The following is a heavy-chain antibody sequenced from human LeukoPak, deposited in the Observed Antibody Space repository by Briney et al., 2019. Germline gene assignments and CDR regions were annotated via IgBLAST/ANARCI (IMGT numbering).Heavy chain of an antibody. CDR1: GVSISSHY. J-gene: IGHJ6*04. CDR3: ARDRSRGGDPTSGSDV. Sequence: SSETLSLTCTVSGVSISSHYWSWVRQPPGKGLEWVGYIYYSGSTNYNPSLKSRVTISVATSKNQFSLKLSSVTAADTAVYYCARDRSRGGDPTSGSDVWGKGTTVTVSS. V-gene: IGHV4-59*11. D-gene: IGHD2-21*02. CDR2: IYYSGST.